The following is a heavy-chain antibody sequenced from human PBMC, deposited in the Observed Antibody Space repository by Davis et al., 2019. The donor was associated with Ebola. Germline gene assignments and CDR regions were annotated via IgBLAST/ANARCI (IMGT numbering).Heavy chain of an antibody. D-gene: IGHD2-8*02. CDR1: GFTFTNYA. CDR3: AKEDWWRFDP. Sequence: PGGSLRLSCAASGFTFTNYAMGWVRQAPGKGLEWVSSVSGSGGSTYYADSVKGRFTISRDNAQNSLYLQMNSLRAEDTAMYYCAKEDWWRFDPWGQGTLVTVSS. CDR2: VSGSGGST. V-gene: IGHV3-23*01. J-gene: IGHJ5*02.